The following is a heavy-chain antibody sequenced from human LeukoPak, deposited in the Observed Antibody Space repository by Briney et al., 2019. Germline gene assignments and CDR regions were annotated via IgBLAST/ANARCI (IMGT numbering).Heavy chain of an antibody. CDR2: IYTSGST. Sequence: SETLSLTCTVSGGSISSYYWRWIRQPPGKGLEWIGYIYTSGSTNYNPSLKSRVTISVDTSKNQFSLKLSSVTAADTAVYYCARWASVGWFDPWGQGTLVTVSS. D-gene: IGHD4-23*01. J-gene: IGHJ5*02. V-gene: IGHV4-4*09. CDR3: ARWASVGWFDP. CDR1: GGSISSYY.